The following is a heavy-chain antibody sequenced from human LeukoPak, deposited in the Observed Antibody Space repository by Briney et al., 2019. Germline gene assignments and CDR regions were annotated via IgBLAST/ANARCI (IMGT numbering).Heavy chain of an antibody. D-gene: IGHD3-22*01. CDR1: GGSISSSSYY. J-gene: IGHJ4*02. CDR3: ARRKDGYSFDY. Sequence: SETLSLTCTVSGGSISSSSYYWGWIRQPPGRGLEWIGSIYYSGSTYYNPSLKSRVTISVDTSKNQFSLKLSSVTAADTAVYYCARRKDGYSFDYWGQGTLVTVSS. V-gene: IGHV4-39*01. CDR2: IYYSGST.